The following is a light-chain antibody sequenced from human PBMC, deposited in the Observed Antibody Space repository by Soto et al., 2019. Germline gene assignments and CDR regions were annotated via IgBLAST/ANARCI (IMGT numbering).Light chain of an antibody. CDR2: EAS. CDR1: QNIDRW. V-gene: IGKV1-5*01. J-gene: IGKJ1*01. CDR3: QQYKSGST. Sequence: DLQMTQSPSTLSTSVGARATITCRATQNIDRWLAWYQQKPGKAPKRVIYEASSLEGGVPSRFSGSGSGTEFALTVSGLQAEDFATYWCQQYKSGSTFGQGTKVDFK.